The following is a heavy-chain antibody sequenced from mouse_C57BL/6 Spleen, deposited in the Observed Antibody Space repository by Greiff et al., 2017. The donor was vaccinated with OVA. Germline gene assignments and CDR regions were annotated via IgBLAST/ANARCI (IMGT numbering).Heavy chain of an antibody. D-gene: IGHD3-2*02. Sequence: QVQLQQSGPGLVQPSQSLSITCTVSGFSLTSYGVHWVRQSPGKGLEWLGVIWSGGSTDYNAAFISRLSISKDNSKSQVFFKMNSLQADDTDIYYGVRGLYSAGARLAYWGQGTLGTVSA. CDR1: GFSLTSYG. J-gene: IGHJ3*01. CDR2: IWSGGST. V-gene: IGHV2-2*01. CDR3: VRGLYSAGARLAY.